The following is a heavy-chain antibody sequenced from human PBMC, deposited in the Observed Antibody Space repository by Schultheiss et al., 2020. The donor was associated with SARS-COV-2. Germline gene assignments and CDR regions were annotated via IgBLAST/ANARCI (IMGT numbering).Heavy chain of an antibody. CDR1: GGSISSYY. Sequence: SETLSLTCTVSGGSISSYYWGWIRQPPGKGLEWIGYIYYSGSTNYNPSLKSRVTISVDTSKNQFSLKLSSVTAADTAVYYCASSQYNPKQQLVEEPFDYWGQGTLVTVSS. V-gene: IGHV4-59*01. J-gene: IGHJ4*02. CDR3: ASSQYNPKQQLVEEPFDY. CDR2: IYYSGST. D-gene: IGHD6-13*01.